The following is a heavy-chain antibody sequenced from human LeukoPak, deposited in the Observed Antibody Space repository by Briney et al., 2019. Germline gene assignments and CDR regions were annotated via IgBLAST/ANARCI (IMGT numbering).Heavy chain of an antibody. CDR1: GGSFSTYY. CDR2: MNPSGSS. J-gene: IGHJ2*01. D-gene: IGHD2-2*01. Sequence: SETLSLTCAVYGGSFSTYYWSWIRQPPGKGLEWIGEMNPSGSSNYNPSLKSRVTVSVDTSKNQFSLRLSSVTAADTAVYYCASWRYCSCTGCPMNYWYFDPWGRGTLVTVSS. CDR3: ASWRYCSCTGCPMNYWYFDP. V-gene: IGHV4-34*01.